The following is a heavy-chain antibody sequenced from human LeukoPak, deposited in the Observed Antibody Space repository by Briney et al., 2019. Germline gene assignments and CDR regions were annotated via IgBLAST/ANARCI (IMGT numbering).Heavy chain of an antibody. CDR2: IRGGGAYP. V-gene: IGHV3-23*01. CDR3: AKCSESYGNDAFDI. J-gene: IGHJ3*02. CDR1: GFIFSNFA. D-gene: IGHD5-18*01. Sequence: GGSLRLSCGASGFIFSNFAMSWVRQAPGKGLEWVSSIRGGGAYPHYADSVKGRFTISRDNSKNTLYLQMNSLRADGTAIYYCAKCSESYGNDAFDIWGQGTMVTVSS.